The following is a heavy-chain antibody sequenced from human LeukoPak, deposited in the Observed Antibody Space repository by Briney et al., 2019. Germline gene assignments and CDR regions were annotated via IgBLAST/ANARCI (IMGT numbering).Heavy chain of an antibody. CDR3: ARGFGLAYSYYCMDV. D-gene: IGHD3/OR15-3a*01. CDR1: GFTFSSYE. CDR2: IDGNGRTI. Sequence: GGSLRLSCAASGFTFSSYEMNWVRQAPGKGLEWVSYIDGNGRTISYADSVKGRFTISRDNAKNSLYLQMNSLRAEDRAVYYCARGFGLAYSYYCMDVWGKGTTVTISS. J-gene: IGHJ6*03. V-gene: IGHV3-48*03.